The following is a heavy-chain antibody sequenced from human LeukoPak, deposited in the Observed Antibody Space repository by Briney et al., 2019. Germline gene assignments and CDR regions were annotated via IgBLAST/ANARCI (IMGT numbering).Heavy chain of an antibody. J-gene: IGHJ4*02. D-gene: IGHD4-23*01. V-gene: IGHV1-69*06. CDR2: IIPIFGTA. Sequence: ASVKVSCKASGGTFSSYAISWVRRAPGQGLEWMGRIIPIFGTANYAQKFQGRVTITADRSTSTAYMELSSLRSEDTAVYYCATGAGAYDYGGKEIDYWGQGTLVTASS. CDR3: ATGAGAYDYGGKEIDY. CDR1: GGTFSSYA.